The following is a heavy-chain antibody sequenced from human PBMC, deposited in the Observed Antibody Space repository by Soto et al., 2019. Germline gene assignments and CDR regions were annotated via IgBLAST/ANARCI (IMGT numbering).Heavy chain of an antibody. CDR2: IYHSGST. J-gene: IGHJ6*02. Sequence: PSETLSLTCAVSGGSISSSNWWSWVRQPPGKGLEWIGEIYHSGSTNYNPSLKSRVTISVDKSKNQFSLKLSSVTAADTAVYYCARVSGGSDYGDSPGYCYYGMDVWGQGTTVT. V-gene: IGHV4-4*02. CDR3: ARVSGGSDYGDSPGYCYYGMDV. CDR1: GGSISSSNW. D-gene: IGHD4-17*01.